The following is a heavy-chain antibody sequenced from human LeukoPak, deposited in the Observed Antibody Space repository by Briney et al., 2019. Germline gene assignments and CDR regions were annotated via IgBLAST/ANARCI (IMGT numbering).Heavy chain of an antibody. J-gene: IGHJ4*02. CDR3: GRDYSSSWYGHGGGSDY. CDR1: GYSISSGYY. Sequence: SETLSLTCTVSGYSISSGYYWGWIRQPPGKGLEWIGSIYHSGSTYYNPSLKSRVTISVDTSKNQFSLKLGSVTAADTAVYYCGRDYSSSWYGHGGGSDYWGQGTLVTVSS. V-gene: IGHV4-38-2*02. CDR2: IYHSGST. D-gene: IGHD6-13*01.